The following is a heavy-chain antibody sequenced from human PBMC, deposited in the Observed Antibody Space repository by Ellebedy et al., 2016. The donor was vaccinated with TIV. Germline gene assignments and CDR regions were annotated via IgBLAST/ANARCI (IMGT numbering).Heavy chain of an antibody. J-gene: IGHJ5*02. V-gene: IGHV1-46*01. D-gene: IGHD1-14*01. CDR1: RYTFTTYY. CDR2: INPNLGTT. Sequence: ASVKVSXKASRYTFTTYYVHWVRQAPGQGLEWMGIINPNLGTTSYAQKFQGRLTMTRDTSTSTVYMELSSLRSEDTAVYYCAREVWVLNWFDPWGQGTLVTVSS. CDR3: AREVWVLNWFDP.